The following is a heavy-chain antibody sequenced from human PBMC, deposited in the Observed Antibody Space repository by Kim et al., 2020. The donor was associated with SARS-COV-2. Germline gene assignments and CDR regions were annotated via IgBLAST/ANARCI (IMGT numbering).Heavy chain of an antibody. CDR3: AKEDQYSGSYYDYFAP. V-gene: IGHV1-69*02. CDR1: GGTFSDST. CDR2: IIPFLHIT. D-gene: IGHD1-26*01. Sequence: SVKVSCKASGGTFSDSTISWVRQAPGQGLEWMGRIIPFLHITHYAQKFQGRVTFTADTSTSTVHMEVNTLRFEDTALYYCAKEDQYSGSYYDYFAPWGQGTLVTVSS. J-gene: IGHJ5*02.